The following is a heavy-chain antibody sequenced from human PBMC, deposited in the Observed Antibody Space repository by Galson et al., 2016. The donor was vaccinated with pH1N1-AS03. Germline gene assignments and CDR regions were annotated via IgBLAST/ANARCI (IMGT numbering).Heavy chain of an antibody. J-gene: IGHJ4*02. Sequence: PALVKPTQTLTLTCTFSGFSLSTTSVGVGWIRQPPGKALEWLALIYWNDAKRYSPSLKRRLTITKDTSRNQVVLTITNVDPVDTATYYCTHAGTGYNSSWTCFGYWGQGTPVTVSS. CDR2: IYWNDAK. D-gene: IGHD6-13*01. CDR3: THAGTGYNSSWTCFGY. V-gene: IGHV2-5*01. CDR1: GFSLSTTSVG.